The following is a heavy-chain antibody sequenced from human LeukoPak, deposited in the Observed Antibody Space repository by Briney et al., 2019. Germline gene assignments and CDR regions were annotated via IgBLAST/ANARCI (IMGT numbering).Heavy chain of an antibody. V-gene: IGHV4-39*01. CDR1: GGSISSSSYY. J-gene: IGHJ4*02. D-gene: IGHD5-18*01. Sequence: SETLSLTCTVSGGSISSSSYYWGWIRQPPGKGLEWIGSIYYSGSTYYNPSLKSRVTISVDTSKGQFSLKLSSVIAADTAVYYCASSRGYNYGPPDYWGQGTLVTVSS. CDR3: ASSRGYNYGPPDY. CDR2: IYYSGST.